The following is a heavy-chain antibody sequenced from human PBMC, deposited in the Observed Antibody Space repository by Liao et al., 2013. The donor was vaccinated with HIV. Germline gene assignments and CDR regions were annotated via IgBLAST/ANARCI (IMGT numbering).Heavy chain of an antibody. CDR1: GGSFSGYY. J-gene: IGHJ4*02. Sequence: QVQLQQWGAGLLKPSETLSLTCAVYGGSFSGYYWSWIRQPAGKGLEWIGEVPRGGRGYYNPSLKSRVTMSVDTSKNQFSLKLSSVTAADTAVYYCARERPYYYDSSGYPEFDYWGQGTLVTVSS. D-gene: IGHD3-22*01. V-gene: IGHV4-34*01. CDR3: ARERPYYYDSSGYPEFDY. CDR2: VPRGGRG.